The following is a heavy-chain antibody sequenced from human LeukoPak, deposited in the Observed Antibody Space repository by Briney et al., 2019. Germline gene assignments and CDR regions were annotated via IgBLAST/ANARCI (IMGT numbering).Heavy chain of an antibody. V-gene: IGHV3-23*01. CDR2: ISGSGGNT. CDR3: AKDPSWSYDSSGYLLDY. J-gene: IGHJ4*02. D-gene: IGHD3-22*01. Sequence: GGSLRLSCAASGFTFSSYAMSWVRQAPGKGLEWVSGISGSGGNTYYADSVKGRFTISRDNSKNTLYLQMNSLRAEDTAVYYCAKDPSWSYDSSGYLLDYWGQGTLVTVSS. CDR1: GFTFSSYA.